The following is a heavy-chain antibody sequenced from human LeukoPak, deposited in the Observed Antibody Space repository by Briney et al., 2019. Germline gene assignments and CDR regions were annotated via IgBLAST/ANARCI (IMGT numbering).Heavy chain of an antibody. CDR2: INPNSGGT. CDR1: GYTFTGYY. J-gene: IGHJ5*02. CDR3: ARAGAVVDNWFDP. V-gene: IGHV1-2*02. D-gene: IGHD2-15*01. Sequence: ASVTVSCKASGYTFTGYYMHWVRQAPGQGLEWMGWINPNSGGTNYAQKFQGRVTMTRDTSISTAYMELSRLRSDATAVYYCARAGAVVDNWFDPWGQGTLVTVSS.